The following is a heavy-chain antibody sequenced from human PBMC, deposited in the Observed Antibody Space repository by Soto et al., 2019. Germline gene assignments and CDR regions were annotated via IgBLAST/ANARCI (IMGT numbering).Heavy chain of an antibody. CDR1: GGTFSSYA. J-gene: IGHJ6*02. CDR2: IIPIFGTA. CDR3: ARGGHDYGDYDLRDYYYYYGMDV. V-gene: IGHV1-69*13. D-gene: IGHD4-17*01. Sequence: SVKISCKASGGTFSSYAISWVRQAPGQGLEWMGGIIPIFGTANYAQKFQGRVTITADESTSTAYMELSSLRSEDTAVYYCARGGHDYGDYDLRDYYYYYGMDVWG.